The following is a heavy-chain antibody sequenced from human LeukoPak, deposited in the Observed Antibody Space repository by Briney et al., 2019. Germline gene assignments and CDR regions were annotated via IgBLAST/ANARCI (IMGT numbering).Heavy chain of an antibody. J-gene: IGHJ5*02. CDR1: GYSISSGYY. Sequence: SETLSLTCTVSGYSISSGYYWGWIRQPPGKGLEWIGSIYHSGSTYYNPSLKSRVTISVDTSKNQFSLKLSSVTAADTAVYYCARAVGFYDSGNYYNPNWFDPWGQGTLVTVSS. D-gene: IGHD3-10*01. V-gene: IGHV4-38-2*02. CDR3: ARAVGFYDSGNYYNPNWFDP. CDR2: IYHSGST.